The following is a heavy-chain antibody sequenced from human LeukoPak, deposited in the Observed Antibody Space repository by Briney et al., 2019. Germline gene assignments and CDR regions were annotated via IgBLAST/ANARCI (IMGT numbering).Heavy chain of an antibody. J-gene: IGHJ3*02. CDR3: ASGPYVRGAFDI. Sequence: SETLSLTCTVSGGSISSYYWSWIRQPAGKGLEWIGRIYTSGSTNYNPSLKSRVIMSVDTSKNQFSLKLSSVTAADTAVYYCASGPYVRGAFDIWSQGTMVTVSS. CDR2: IYTSGST. V-gene: IGHV4-4*07. CDR1: GGSISSYY. D-gene: IGHD2-8*01.